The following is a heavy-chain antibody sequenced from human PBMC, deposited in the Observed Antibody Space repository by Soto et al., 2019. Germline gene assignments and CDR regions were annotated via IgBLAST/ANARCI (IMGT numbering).Heavy chain of an antibody. CDR3: ARQVPAAIRLGWFDP. J-gene: IGHJ5*02. Sequence: CTVSGGSISRSTYYWGWIRQPPGKGLEWIGSIYYSGSTYYRPSLKSRVTISVDTSKNQFSLKLSSVTAADTAVYYCARQVPAAIRLGWFDPWGQGTLVTVSS. D-gene: IGHD2-2*02. CDR2: IYYSGST. V-gene: IGHV4-39*01. CDR1: GGSISRSTYY.